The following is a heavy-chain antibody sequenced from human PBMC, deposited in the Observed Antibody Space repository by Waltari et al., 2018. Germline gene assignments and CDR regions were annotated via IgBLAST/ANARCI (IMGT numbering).Heavy chain of an antibody. D-gene: IGHD6-13*01. J-gene: IGHJ5*02. CDR2: IYYRGST. CDR3: ARGRAAAGRRGWFDP. V-gene: IGHV4-30-4*08. Sequence: QVQLQESGPGLVKPSQTLSLTCTVSGGSISSGDYYWSWIRQPPGKGLEWIGYIYYRGSTYHNPSLKSRVTISVDTSKNQFSLKLSSVTAADTAVYYCARGRAAAGRRGWFDPWGQGTLVTVSS. CDR1: GGSISSGDYY.